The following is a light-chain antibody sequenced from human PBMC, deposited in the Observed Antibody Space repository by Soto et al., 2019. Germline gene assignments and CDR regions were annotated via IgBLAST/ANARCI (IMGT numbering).Light chain of an antibody. CDR2: GAS. Sequence: ETVMTQSPATLSVSLGERATLSCRASQSVNTNLAGYQQKPGQAPRLLIYGASIRATGVPARFSGSGSGTDFTLTISGLQPEDVAVYFCQQYKNWAPVTFGGGTKVEIK. V-gene: IGKV3-15*01. J-gene: IGKJ4*01. CDR3: QQYKNWAPVT. CDR1: QSVNTN.